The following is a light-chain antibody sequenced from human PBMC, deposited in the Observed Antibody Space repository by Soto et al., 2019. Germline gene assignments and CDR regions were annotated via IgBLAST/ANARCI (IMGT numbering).Light chain of an antibody. CDR2: LGS. CDR3: MQAQQTPG. V-gene: IGKV2-28*01. Sequence: DIVMTQSPLSLPVTPGEPASISCRSSQSLLHSNGYNYLDWYLQKPGQSPQLLIYLGSNRASGVPDRFSGSGSGTDFTLKISRVEAEDVGVYYCMQAQQTPGFGPGTKVDIK. CDR1: QSLLHSNGYNY. J-gene: IGKJ3*01.